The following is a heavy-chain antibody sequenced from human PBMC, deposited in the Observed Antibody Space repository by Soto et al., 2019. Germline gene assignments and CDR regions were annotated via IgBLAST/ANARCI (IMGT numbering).Heavy chain of an antibody. Sequence: GGSLRLSCASSGFTFGSYAMHWVRQAPGKGLEWVAVISYDGSNKYYADSVKGRFTISRDNSKNTLYLQMNSLRAEDTAVYYCAGAYEGDYFDYWGQGTLVTVSS. D-gene: IGHD3-16*01. J-gene: IGHJ4*02. CDR1: GFTFGSYA. V-gene: IGHV3-30-3*01. CDR3: AGAYEGDYFDY. CDR2: ISYDGSNK.